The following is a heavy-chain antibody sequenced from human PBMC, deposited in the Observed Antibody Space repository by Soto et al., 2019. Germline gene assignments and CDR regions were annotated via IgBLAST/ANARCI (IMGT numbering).Heavy chain of an antibody. CDR2: ISYDGSNK. V-gene: IGHV3-30-3*01. D-gene: IGHD3-9*01. CDR3: ATPGELRYFDWFFDY. J-gene: IGHJ4*02. CDR1: GFTFSSYA. Sequence: GGSLRLSCAASGFTFSSYAMHWVRQAPGKGLEWVAVISYDGSNKYYADSVKGRFTISRDNSKNTLYLQMNSLRAEDTAVYYCATPGELRYFDWFFDYWGQGTLVTVSS.